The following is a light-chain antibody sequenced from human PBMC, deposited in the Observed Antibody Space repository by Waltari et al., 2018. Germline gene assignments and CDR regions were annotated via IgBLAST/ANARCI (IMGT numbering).Light chain of an antibody. CDR1: QSVSNY. J-gene: IGKJ4*01. CDR3: QQRSSWPLT. CDR2: DAS. Sequence: IVFTQSTATLSLSPGEIATLSCRASQSVSNYLACYQQKPGQPPRPLIYDASNRATGITARFSGSGSGTDVTLTISSLEPEDFAVYYCQQRSSWPLTFGGGTKVEIK. V-gene: IGKV3-11*01.